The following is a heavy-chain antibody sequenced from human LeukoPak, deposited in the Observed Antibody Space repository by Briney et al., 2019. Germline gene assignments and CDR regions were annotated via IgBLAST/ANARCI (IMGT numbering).Heavy chain of an antibody. Sequence: GGSLRLSCAASGFTFSSYAMSWVRQAPGKGLEWVSAISGSGGSTYYADSVKGRFTISRDNSKNTLYLQMNSLRAEDTAVYYCAKARSQYYYESSGAVGWGQGTLVTASS. CDR2: ISGSGGST. CDR1: GFTFSSYA. J-gene: IGHJ4*02. V-gene: IGHV3-23*01. D-gene: IGHD3-22*01. CDR3: AKARSQYYYESSGAVG.